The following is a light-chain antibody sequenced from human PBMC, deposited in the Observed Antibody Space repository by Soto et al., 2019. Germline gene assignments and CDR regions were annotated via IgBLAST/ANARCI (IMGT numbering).Light chain of an antibody. CDR3: QQYYSYPRT. CDR2: AAS. V-gene: IGKV1-8*01. J-gene: IGKJ1*01. CDR1: QVFSSY. Sequence: AIRMTQSPSSLSASTGDRVTITFRASQVFSSYLAWYQQKPGKAPKLLIYAASTLQSGVPSRFSGSGSGTDFTLTISCLQSEDLATYYCQQYYSYPRTFGQGTKVDIK.